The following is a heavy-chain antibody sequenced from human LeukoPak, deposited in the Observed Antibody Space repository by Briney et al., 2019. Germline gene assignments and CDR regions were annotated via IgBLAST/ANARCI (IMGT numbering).Heavy chain of an antibody. CDR3: ASNSGYDLDYYYMDV. CDR1: GFTVSSNY. Sequence: GGSLRLSCAASGFTVSSNYMSWVRQAPGKGLEWVSVIYSGGSTYCADSVKGRFTISRDNPKNTLYLQMNSLRAEDTAVYYCASNSGYDLDYYYMDVWGKGTTVTVSS. D-gene: IGHD5-12*01. J-gene: IGHJ6*03. CDR2: IYSGGST. V-gene: IGHV3-53*01.